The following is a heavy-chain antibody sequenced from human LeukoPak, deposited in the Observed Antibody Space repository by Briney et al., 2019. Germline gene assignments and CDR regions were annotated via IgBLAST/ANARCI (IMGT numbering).Heavy chain of an antibody. CDR2: INPNSDGT. V-gene: IGHV1-2*02. Sequence: GASVKVSCKASGYTFTSYGISWVRQAPGQGLEWMGGINPNSDGTSYAQKFQGRVTMTRDTSISTAHMELSRLRYDDTAVYYCARVAEAGTIWNDYWGQGTLVTVSS. J-gene: IGHJ4*02. CDR3: ARVAEAGTIWNDY. CDR1: GYTFTSYG. D-gene: IGHD6-13*01.